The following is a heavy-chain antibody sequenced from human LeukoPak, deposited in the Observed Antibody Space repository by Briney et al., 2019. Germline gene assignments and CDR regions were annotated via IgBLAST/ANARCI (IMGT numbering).Heavy chain of an antibody. CDR3: AKDREYYDSSGYYFDY. V-gene: IGHV3-30*18. CDR2: ISYDGSNK. Sequence: GGSLRLSCAASGFTFSSYGMHWVRQAPGKGLEWVAVISYDGSNKYYADSVKGRFTISRDNSKNTLYLQMNSLRAEDTAVYYCAKDREYYDSSGYYFDYRGQGTLVTVSS. CDR1: GFTFSSYG. J-gene: IGHJ4*02. D-gene: IGHD3-22*01.